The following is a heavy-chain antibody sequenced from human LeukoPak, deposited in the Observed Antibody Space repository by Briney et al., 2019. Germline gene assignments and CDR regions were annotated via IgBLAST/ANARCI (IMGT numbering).Heavy chain of an antibody. V-gene: IGHV4-61*02. CDR2: IYTSGST. J-gene: IGHJ5*02. CDR1: GNSISSGDNY. D-gene: IGHD3-10*01. CDR3: ARTHYISGHHNWFDP. Sequence: SETLSLTCTVSGNSISSGDNYWSWIRQPAGKGLEWIGRIYTSGSTNYNPSLKSRVTISVDTSKNQFSLKLSSVTAADTAVYYCARTHYISGHHNWFDPWGQGTLVTVSS.